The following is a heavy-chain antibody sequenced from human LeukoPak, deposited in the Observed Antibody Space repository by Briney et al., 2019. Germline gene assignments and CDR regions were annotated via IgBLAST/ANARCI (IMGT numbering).Heavy chain of an antibody. CDR3: AREAYSSGWPDY. J-gene: IGHJ4*02. V-gene: IGHV3-11*01. Sequence: PGGSLRLSCAASGFTFSDYYMSWIRQALGKGLEWVSYISSSGSTKHYADSVKGRFTISRDNAKDSLYLQMNSLRAEDTTVYYCAREAYSSGWPDYWGQGTLVTVSS. CDR2: ISSSGSTK. CDR1: GFTFSDYY. D-gene: IGHD6-19*01.